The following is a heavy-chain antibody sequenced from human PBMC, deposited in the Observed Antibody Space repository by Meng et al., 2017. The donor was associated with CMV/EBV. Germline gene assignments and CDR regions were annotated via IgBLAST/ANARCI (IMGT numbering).Heavy chain of an antibody. D-gene: IGHD3-3*01. CDR2: IYTSGET. Sequence: GESLKISCAASGLIVSRNYMSWVRQAPGKGLEWVAIIYTSGETFYADSAKGRFTISRDNSNNTVSLRTNTLRTEDTAIYYCARAGAVLTDIWSPGSMDVWGQGTTVTVSS. CDR3: ARAGAVLTDIWSPGSMDV. CDR1: GLIVSRNY. V-gene: IGHV3-53*01. J-gene: IGHJ6*02.